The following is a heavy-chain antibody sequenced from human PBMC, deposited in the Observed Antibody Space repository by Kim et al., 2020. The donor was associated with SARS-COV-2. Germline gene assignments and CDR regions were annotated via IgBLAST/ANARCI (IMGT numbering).Heavy chain of an antibody. J-gene: IGHJ4*02. V-gene: IGHV3-21*04. Sequence: GGSLRLSCAASGFTFSSYSMNWVRQAPGKGLEWVSSISSSSSYIYYADSVKGRFTISRDNAKNSLYLQMNSLRAEDTAVYYCARDEARRYYYDSSGYLGFDYCGQGTLVTVSS. CDR3: ARDEARRYYYDSSGYLGFDY. CDR1: GFTFSSYS. D-gene: IGHD3-22*01. CDR2: ISSSSSYI.